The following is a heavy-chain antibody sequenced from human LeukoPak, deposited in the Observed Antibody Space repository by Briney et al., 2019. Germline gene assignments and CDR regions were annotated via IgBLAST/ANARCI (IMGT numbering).Heavy chain of an antibody. CDR2: IGDSGTST. D-gene: IGHD1-26*01. J-gene: IGHJ4*02. CDR1: GFTFSSYA. V-gene: IGHV3-23*01. CDR3: VKGNSGGYPAHRGFDY. Sequence: GGSLRLSCAASGFTFSSYAMNWARQAPGKGLEWVSSIGDSGTSTYYAVSVRGRFTISRDNSKDTLYLQMNSLRVEDTAVYYCVKGNSGGYPAHRGFDYWGLGTLVTVSS.